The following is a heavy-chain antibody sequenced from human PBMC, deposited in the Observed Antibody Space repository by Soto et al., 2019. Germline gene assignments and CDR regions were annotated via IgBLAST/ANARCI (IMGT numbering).Heavy chain of an antibody. CDR3: ARDLSDYDFRLFDP. D-gene: IGHD3-3*01. V-gene: IGHV3-33*01. Sequence: GGSLRLSCAASGFTFSSYGMHWVRQAPGKGLEWVAVIWYDGSNKYYADSVKGRFTISRDNSKNTLYLQMNSLRAEDTAVYYCARDLSDYDFRLFDPWGQGTLVTVSS. CDR1: GFTFSSYG. J-gene: IGHJ5*02. CDR2: IWYDGSNK.